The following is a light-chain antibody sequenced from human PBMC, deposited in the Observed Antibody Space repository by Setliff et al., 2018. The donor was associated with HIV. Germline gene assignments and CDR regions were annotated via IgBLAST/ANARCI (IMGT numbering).Light chain of an antibody. Sequence: SALTQPASVSGSPGQSITISCSGTSSDVGSYNFVSWYQQHPGKAPQLIIYDVSQRPSGVSSRFSGSKSGNTASLTISGLQAEDEADYYCSSYTSSSSYVFGTGTKVTVL. V-gene: IGLV2-14*03. J-gene: IGLJ1*01. CDR2: DVS. CDR1: SSDVGSYNF. CDR3: SSYTSSSSYV.